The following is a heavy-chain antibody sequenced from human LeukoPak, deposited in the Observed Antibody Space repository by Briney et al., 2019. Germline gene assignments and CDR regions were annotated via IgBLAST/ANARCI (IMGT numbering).Heavy chain of an antibody. Sequence: SETLSLTSTVSGGSISSSSYYWGWIRHPPGKGLEWIGSIYYSGSTYYNPSLKSRVTISVDTSKNQFSLKLSSVTPADTAVYYCARLGVTFDIWGQGTMVTVSS. CDR1: GGSISSSSYY. CDR2: IYYSGST. CDR3: ARLGVTFDI. D-gene: IGHD3-3*01. J-gene: IGHJ3*02. V-gene: IGHV4-39*01.